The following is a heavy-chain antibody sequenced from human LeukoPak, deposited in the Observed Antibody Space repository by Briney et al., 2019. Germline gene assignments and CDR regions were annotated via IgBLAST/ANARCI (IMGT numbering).Heavy chain of an antibody. J-gene: IGHJ4*02. CDR2: IYYSGST. D-gene: IGHD3-22*01. Sequence: PSETLSLTCTVSGGSISSSSYYWGWIRQPPGKGLEWIGSIYYSGSTYYNPSLKSRVTISVDTSKNQFSLKLSSVTAADTAVYYCVGGYSRGMGDYWGQGTLVTVSS. CDR1: GGSISSSSYY. V-gene: IGHV4-39*07. CDR3: VGGYSRGMGDY.